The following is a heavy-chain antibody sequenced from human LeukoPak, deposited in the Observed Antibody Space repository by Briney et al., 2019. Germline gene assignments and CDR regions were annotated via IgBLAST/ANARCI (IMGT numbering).Heavy chain of an antibody. CDR2: IIPIFGTA. J-gene: IGHJ4*02. V-gene: IGHV1-69*05. D-gene: IGHD3-10*01. CDR3: ARAITMVRGVTEL. Sequence: ASVKVSCKASGGTFSSYAISWVRQAPGQGLEWMGRIIPIFGTANYAQKFQGRVTITTDESTSTAYMELSSLRSEDTAVYYCARAITMVRGVTELWGQGTLVIVSS. CDR1: GGTFSSYA.